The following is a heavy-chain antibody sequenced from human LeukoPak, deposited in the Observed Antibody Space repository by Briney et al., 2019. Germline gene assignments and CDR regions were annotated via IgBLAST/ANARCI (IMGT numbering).Heavy chain of an antibody. CDR3: ATQFFLGYSSGWYADY. CDR2: IYSGGST. V-gene: IGHV3-53*01. D-gene: IGHD6-19*01. CDR1: GFTVSSNY. J-gene: IGHJ4*02. Sequence: GGSLRLSCAASGFTVSSNYMSWVRQAPGKGLEWVSVIYSGGSTYYADSVKGRFTISRDNSKNTLYLQMNSLRAEDTAVYYCATQFFLGYSSGWYADYWGQGTLVTVSS.